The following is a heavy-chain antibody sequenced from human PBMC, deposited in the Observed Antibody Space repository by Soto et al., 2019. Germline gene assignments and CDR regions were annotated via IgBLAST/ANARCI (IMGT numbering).Heavy chain of an antibody. V-gene: IGHV2-5*02. J-gene: IGHJ5*02. D-gene: IGHD3-10*01. CDR3: AHRPAITSFTSGEGGDLVAP. CDR2: IFWDDDK. Sequence: QITLKESGPTLVKPTQTLTLTCSFSGFSLNTYGVGVAWIRQPPGKALEWLALIFWDDDKRYSPSLKSRLTIPNDTSKNQVVLTMSDVNPVATATYYCAHRPAITSFTSGEGGDLVAPWGQGTLVIVSS. CDR1: GFSLNTYGVG.